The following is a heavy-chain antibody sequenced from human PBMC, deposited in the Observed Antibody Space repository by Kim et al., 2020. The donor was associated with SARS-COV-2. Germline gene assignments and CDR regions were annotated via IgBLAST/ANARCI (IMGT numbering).Heavy chain of an antibody. CDR2: ISYSGST. J-gene: IGHJ4*02. V-gene: IGHV4-39*01. D-gene: IGHD2-21*01. Sequence: SETLSLTCTVSGGSISSNSYYWGWIRQPPGRGLEWIGSISYSGSTYYNPSLKSRVTISVDTSKNQFSLNLSSATAADTAVYYCARRPTISFDYWGQGTLVTVSS. CDR1: GGSISSNSYY. CDR3: ARRPTISFDY.